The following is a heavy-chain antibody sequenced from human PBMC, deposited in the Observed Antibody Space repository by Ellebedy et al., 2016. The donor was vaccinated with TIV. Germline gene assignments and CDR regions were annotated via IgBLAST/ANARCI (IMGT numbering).Heavy chain of an antibody. J-gene: IGHJ6*02. Sequence: MPSETLSLTCAFYGESFSGFWCWIRQSPSKGLEWIGEVRHSGGANYNPSLKSRVTISVDTSKKQFSLRLNSVTAADTAVYYCARGSRLTAGDMDVWGPGTSVTVSS. CDR3: ARGSRLTAGDMDV. V-gene: IGHV4-34*01. D-gene: IGHD3-16*01. CDR1: GESFSGF. CDR2: VRHSGGA.